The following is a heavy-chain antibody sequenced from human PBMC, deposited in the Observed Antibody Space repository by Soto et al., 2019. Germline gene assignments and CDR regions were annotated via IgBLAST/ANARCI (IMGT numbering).Heavy chain of an antibody. CDR1: GGSISSYY. D-gene: IGHD3-10*01. CDR2: IYTSGST. Sequence: SETLSLTCAGSGGSISSYYWSWIRQPAGKGLEWIGRIYTSGSTNYNPSLKSRVTMSVDTSKNQFSLKLSSVTAADTAVYYCARDPVRVRGATWGLYYYYGMDVWGQGTTVTVSS. CDR3: ARDPVRVRGATWGLYYYYGMDV. V-gene: IGHV4-4*07. J-gene: IGHJ6*02.